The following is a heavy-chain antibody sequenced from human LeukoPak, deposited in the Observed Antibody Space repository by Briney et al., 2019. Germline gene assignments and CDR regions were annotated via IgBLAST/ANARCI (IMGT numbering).Heavy chain of an antibody. CDR2: IYYSGTT. D-gene: IGHD6-19*01. CDR1: GGSISSYY. V-gene: IGHV4-59*08. CDR3: ARYGSSGAFDY. J-gene: IGHJ4*02. Sequence: SETLSLTCTVSGGSISSYYWNWIRQPPGKGLEWIGYIYYSGTTYYNPSLKSRVTISVDTSKNQFSLKLSSVTAADTAVYYCARYGSSGAFDYWGQGTLVTVSS.